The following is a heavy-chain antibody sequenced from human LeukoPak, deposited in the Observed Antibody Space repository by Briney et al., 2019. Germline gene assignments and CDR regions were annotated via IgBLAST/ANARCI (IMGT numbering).Heavy chain of an antibody. J-gene: IGHJ4*02. CDR3: AKPPGSSSSVDY. D-gene: IGHD6-13*01. CDR2: INQDGSDK. V-gene: IGHV3-7*01. CDR1: GFAFSRYW. Sequence: GGSLRLSCAASGFAFSRYWMTWVRQAQGKGMEWVANINQDGSDKNYVDSVNVRFTISRDNAKNSLYLQMNSLRAEDTALYYCAKPPGSSSSVDYWGQGTLVTVAS.